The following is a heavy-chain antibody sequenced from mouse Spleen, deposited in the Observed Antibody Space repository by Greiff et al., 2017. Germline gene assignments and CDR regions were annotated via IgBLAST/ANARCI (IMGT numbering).Heavy chain of an antibody. CDR2: ISYDGSN. CDR3: ARGDDLRYYFDY. Sequence: EVQLVESGPGLVKPSQSLSLTCSVTGYSITSGYYWNWIRQFPGNKLEWMGYISYDGSNNYNPSLKNRISITRDTSKNQFFLKLNSVTTEDTATYYCARGDDLRYYFDYWGQGTTLTVSS. V-gene: IGHV3-6*01. J-gene: IGHJ2*01. CDR1: GYSITSGYY.